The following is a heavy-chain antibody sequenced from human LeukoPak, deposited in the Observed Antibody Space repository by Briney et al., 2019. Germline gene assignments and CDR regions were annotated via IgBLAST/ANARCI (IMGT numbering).Heavy chain of an antibody. J-gene: IGHJ4*02. CDR1: GYTFTNYD. V-gene: IGHV1-8*02. CDR2: MNPNSGNT. D-gene: IGHD5/OR15-5a*01. Sequence: ASVKVSCKASGYTFTNYDINWVRQATGQGLEWMGWMNPNSGNTGYAQKFQGGVTMTRNTSISTAYMELSSLRSEDTAIYYCASDFPSRLLDYWGQGTLLTVSS. CDR3: ASDFPSRLLDY.